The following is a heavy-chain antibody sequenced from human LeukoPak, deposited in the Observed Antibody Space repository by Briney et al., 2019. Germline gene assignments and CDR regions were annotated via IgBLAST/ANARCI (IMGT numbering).Heavy chain of an antibody. Sequence: GGSLRLSCAASGFTFDKAWMTWVRQAPGKGLEWVSAISGSGGSTYYADSVKGRFTISRDNSKNTLYLQMNSLRAEDTAVYYCAKTASRGYSGYDHFDYWGQGTLVTVSS. CDR3: AKTASRGYSGYDHFDY. D-gene: IGHD5-12*01. CDR1: GFTFDKAW. CDR2: ISGSGGST. V-gene: IGHV3-23*01. J-gene: IGHJ4*02.